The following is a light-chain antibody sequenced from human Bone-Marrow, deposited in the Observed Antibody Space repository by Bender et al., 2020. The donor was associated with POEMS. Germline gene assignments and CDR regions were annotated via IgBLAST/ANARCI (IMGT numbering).Light chain of an antibody. CDR3: LAWGIDTGM. CDR2: EDS. CDR1: KLGDKF. Sequence: YDLSQPPSVSVLPGQTASIPCSGDKLGDKFASWFQQKPGQSPVLVIHEDSKRPSGIPERFSGSNSGNTATLTISGTQPVDEADYYCLAWGIDTGMFGGGTQLTVL. V-gene: IGLV3-1*01. J-gene: IGLJ3*02.